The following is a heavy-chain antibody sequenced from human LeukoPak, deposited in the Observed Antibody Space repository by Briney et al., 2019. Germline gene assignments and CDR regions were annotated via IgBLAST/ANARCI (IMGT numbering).Heavy chain of an antibody. CDR2: IYPGDSDT. CDR1: GYSFTNYW. D-gene: IGHD3-22*01. J-gene: IGHJ3*02. V-gene: IGHV5-51*01. CDR3: ARPENDYHDSSVYVYAFDI. Sequence: GESLKISCKGSGYSFTNYWIGWVRQMPGKGLEWMGVIYPGDSDTRYSPSFQGQVTISADKSISTAYLQWSSLKASDTAMYYCARPENDYHDSSVYVYAFDIWGQGTMVTVSS.